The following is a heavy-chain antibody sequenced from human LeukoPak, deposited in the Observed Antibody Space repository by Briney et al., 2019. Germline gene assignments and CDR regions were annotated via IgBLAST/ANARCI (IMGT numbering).Heavy chain of an antibody. J-gene: IGHJ4*02. D-gene: IGHD3-22*01. V-gene: IGHV3-23*01. CDR2: ISGSGGST. CDR3: VKRDSSGSYPYYFDF. Sequence: GGSLRLSCAASGFTFSSYAMSWVRQAPGKGLEWVSAISGSGGSTYYADSVKGRFTISRDNSKNTLYLQMNSLRAEDTAVYYCVKRDSSGSYPYYFDFWGQGTLVTASS. CDR1: GFTFSSYA.